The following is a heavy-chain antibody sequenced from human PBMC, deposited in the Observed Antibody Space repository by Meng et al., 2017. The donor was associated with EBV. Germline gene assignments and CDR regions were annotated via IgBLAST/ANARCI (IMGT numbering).Heavy chain of an antibody. CDR3: ADYSS. J-gene: IGHJ4*02. CDR1: GGSISSSSYY. D-gene: IGHD4-11*01. Sequence: HLKESGPVLVKPTATLFRTCTVSGGSISSSSYYWGWIRQPPGKGLEWIGSIYYSGSTYYNPSLKSRVTISVDTSKNQFSLKLSSVTAADTAVYYCADYSSWGQGTLVTVSS. V-gene: IGHV4-39*07. CDR2: IYYSGST.